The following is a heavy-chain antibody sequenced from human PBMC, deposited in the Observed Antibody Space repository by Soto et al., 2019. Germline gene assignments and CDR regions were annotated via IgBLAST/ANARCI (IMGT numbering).Heavy chain of an antibody. J-gene: IGHJ6*02. D-gene: IGHD1-26*01. V-gene: IGHV3-9*01. Sequence: PGGSLRLSCAASGFTFDDYAMHWVRQAPGKGLEWVSGISWNSGSIGYADSVKGRFTISRDNAKNSLYLQMNSLRAEDTALYYCAKDIGGWELRYYYYGMDVWGQGTTVTVSS. CDR2: ISWNSGSI. CDR3: AKDIGGWELRYYYYGMDV. CDR1: GFTFDDYA.